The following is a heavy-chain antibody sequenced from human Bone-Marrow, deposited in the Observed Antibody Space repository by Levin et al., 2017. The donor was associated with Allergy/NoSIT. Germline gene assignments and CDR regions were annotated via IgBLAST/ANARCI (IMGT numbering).Heavy chain of an antibody. Sequence: PGGSLRLSCAASGFTFSSYGMHWVRQAPGKGLEWVAVISYDGSNKYYADSVKGRFTISRDNSKNTLYLQMNSLRAEDTAVYYCAKSIGDYYYYYGMDVWGQGTTVTVSS. CDR1: GFTFSSYG. CDR2: ISYDGSNK. CDR3: AKSIGDYYYYYGMDV. J-gene: IGHJ6*02. V-gene: IGHV3-30*18. D-gene: IGHD3-22*01.